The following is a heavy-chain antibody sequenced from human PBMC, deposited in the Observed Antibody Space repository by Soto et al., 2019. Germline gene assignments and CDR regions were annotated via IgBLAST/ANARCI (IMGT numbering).Heavy chain of an antibody. D-gene: IGHD3-10*01. CDR1: GYTFTSYG. J-gene: IGHJ5*02. CDR3: AREMITMVRGFMGGWFDP. CDR2: ISAYNGNT. Sequence: QVQLVQSGAEVKKPGASVKVSCKASGYTFTSYGISWVRQAPGQGLEWMGWISAYNGNTNYAQKLQGRVTMTTDTSPSPAYMELRSLGSEDTAVYYCAREMITMVRGFMGGWFDPWGQGTLVTVSS. V-gene: IGHV1-18*04.